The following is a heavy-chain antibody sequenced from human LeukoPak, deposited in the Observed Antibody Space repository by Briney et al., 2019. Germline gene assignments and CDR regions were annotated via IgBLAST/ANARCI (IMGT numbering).Heavy chain of an antibody. CDR3: ARSGNSVDFDY. Sequence: PSETLSLTCTVSGGSISSGDYYWSWIRQPPGKGLEWIGYIYYSGSTNYNPSLKSRVTISVDTSKNQFSLKLSSVTAADTAVYYCARSGNSVDFDYWGQGTLVTVSS. CDR1: GGSISSGDYY. V-gene: IGHV4-61*08. CDR2: IYYSGST. D-gene: IGHD4-23*01. J-gene: IGHJ4*02.